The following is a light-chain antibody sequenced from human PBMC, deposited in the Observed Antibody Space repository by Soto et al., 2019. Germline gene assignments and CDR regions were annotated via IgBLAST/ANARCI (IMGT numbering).Light chain of an antibody. CDR2: GAS. CDR3: QQYDRSPWT. V-gene: IGKV3-20*01. Sequence: EIVLTQSPGTLSLSPGESATLSCRASQSVSSSFLAWYQQKAGQAPRLLIYGASSRATGIPDRFSGSGSGTDFTLTISRLEPEDFAVYYCQQYDRSPWTFGQGTKVEIK. J-gene: IGKJ1*01. CDR1: QSVSSSF.